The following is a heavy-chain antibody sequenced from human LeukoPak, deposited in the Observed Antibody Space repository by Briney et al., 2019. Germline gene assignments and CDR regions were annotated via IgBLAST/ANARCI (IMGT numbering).Heavy chain of an antibody. V-gene: IGHV4-4*07. J-gene: IGHJ4*02. Sequence: SETLSLTCTVSGGSISSYYWSWIRQPAGKGLESIGHISTSGSTNYNPSLKSRVTMSVDTSKNHFSLKLSSVTAADTAVYYCARVRYSDSSVLTRKRSYYFDCWGQGTLVTVSS. CDR1: GGSISSYY. CDR2: ISTSGST. D-gene: IGHD3-22*01. CDR3: ARVRYSDSSVLTRKRSYYFDC.